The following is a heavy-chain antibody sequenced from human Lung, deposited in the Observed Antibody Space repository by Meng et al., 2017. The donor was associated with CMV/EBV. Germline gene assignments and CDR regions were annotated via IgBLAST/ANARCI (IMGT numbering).Heavy chain of an antibody. Sequence: ASVXVSXXASGYTFSYYDIIWVRQASGQGLEWVGWMNPNRGNTAYAQNLQGRVTMTTDTSTSTAYMELRSLRSDDTAVYYCARNTIFGVVIIPWFDYWGQGXLVTVSS. CDR2: MNPNRGNT. CDR1: GYTFSYYD. J-gene: IGHJ4*02. D-gene: IGHD3-3*01. V-gene: IGHV1-8*01. CDR3: ARNTIFGVVIIPWFDY.